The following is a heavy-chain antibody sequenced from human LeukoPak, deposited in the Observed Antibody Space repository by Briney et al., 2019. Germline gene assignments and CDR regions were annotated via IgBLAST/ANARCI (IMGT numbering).Heavy chain of an antibody. J-gene: IGHJ4*02. CDR3: ARDSPSIVGATGLDY. D-gene: IGHD1-26*01. Sequence: SLRLSCAASGFTFDDYAMHWVRQAPGKGLEWVSGISWNSGSIGYADSVKGRFTISRDNAKNSLYLQMNSLRAEDTAVYYCARDSPSIVGATGLDYWGQGTLVTVSS. CDR2: ISWNSGSI. V-gene: IGHV3-9*01. CDR1: GFTFDDYA.